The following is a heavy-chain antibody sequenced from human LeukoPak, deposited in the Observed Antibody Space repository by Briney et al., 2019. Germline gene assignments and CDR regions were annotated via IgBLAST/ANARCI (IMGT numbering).Heavy chain of an antibody. Sequence: SETLSLTCTVSGGSISSSSYYWGWIRQPPGKGLEWIGSIYYSGSTYYNPSLKSRVTILVDTSKNQFSLKLSSVTAADTAVYYCARKPSGWEHFDSWGQGTLVTVSS. CDR2: IYYSGST. V-gene: IGHV4-39*07. CDR1: GGSISSSSYY. D-gene: IGHD6-19*01. CDR3: ARKPSGWEHFDS. J-gene: IGHJ4*02.